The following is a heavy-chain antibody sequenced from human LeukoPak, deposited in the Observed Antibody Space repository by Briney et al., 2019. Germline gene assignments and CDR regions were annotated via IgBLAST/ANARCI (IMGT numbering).Heavy chain of an antibody. V-gene: IGHV1-2*06. Sequence: ASVKVSCKASGYTFTGYYIHWVRQAPGQGLEWMGRINPNSGGTNYAQKFQGRVTMIRDTSISTAYMELSRLRSDDTAVYYCARLPPGFGATNSDYWGQGTLVTVSS. CDR2: INPNSGGT. CDR1: GYTFTGYY. D-gene: IGHD1-26*01. J-gene: IGHJ4*02. CDR3: ARLPPGFGATNSDY.